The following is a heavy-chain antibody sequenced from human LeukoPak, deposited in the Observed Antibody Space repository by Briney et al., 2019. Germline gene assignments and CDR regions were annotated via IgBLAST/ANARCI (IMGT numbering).Heavy chain of an antibody. Sequence: GGSLRLSCAASGFTFDVYAMHWVRDAPGKGLEWVLGICWNSGSIGYADSVKGRFTISRDNDKDYLYLQMNSMRAEDTALYYCAKDVYDSSCYYYWHAFDIWGQGTMVTVSS. V-gene: IGHV3-9*01. CDR2: ICWNSGSI. J-gene: IGHJ3*02. CDR3: AKDVYDSSCYYYWHAFDI. D-gene: IGHD3-22*01. CDR1: GFTFDVYA.